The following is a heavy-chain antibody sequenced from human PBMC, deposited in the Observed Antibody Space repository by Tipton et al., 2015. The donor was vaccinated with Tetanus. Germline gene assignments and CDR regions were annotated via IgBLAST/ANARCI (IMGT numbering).Heavy chain of an antibody. J-gene: IGHJ3*02. CDR3: AKDLGYSYGSNAFDI. V-gene: IGHV3-9*01. D-gene: IGHD5-18*01. Sequence: SLRLSCAASGFTFDDYAMHWVRQAPGKGLEWVSGISWNSGSIGYADSVKGRFTISRDNAKNSLYLQMNSLRAEDTALYYCAKDLGYSYGSNAFDIWGQGTMVTVSS. CDR2: ISWNSGSI. CDR1: GFTFDDYA.